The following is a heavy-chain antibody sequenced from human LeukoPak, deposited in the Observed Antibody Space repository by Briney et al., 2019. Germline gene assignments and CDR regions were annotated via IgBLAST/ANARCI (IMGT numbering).Heavy chain of an antibody. D-gene: IGHD3-16*01. J-gene: IGHJ6*03. CDR3: ARLRGADYYYYMDV. V-gene: IGHV3-64*01. Sequence: GGSLRLSCAASGFTFSSYAMRWVRQAPGKGLEYVSAISSNGGSTYYANSVKGRFTISRDNSKNTLYLQMGSLRAEDMAVYYCARLRGADYYYYMDVWGKGTTVTVSS. CDR1: GFTFSSYA. CDR2: ISSNGGST.